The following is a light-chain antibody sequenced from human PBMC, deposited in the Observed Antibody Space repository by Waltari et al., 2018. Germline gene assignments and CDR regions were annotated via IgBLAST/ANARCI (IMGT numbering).Light chain of an antibody. CDR3: QHTFETPYS. CDR1: ENIGSY. CDR2: ATS. J-gene: IGKJ2*01. Sequence: IRMTQSPSSLSASIGDRVTITCRASENIGSYLNWYQQRTGEAPKLLIYATSTLQTEVPSRFSGSGSRTDFTLTISSLQPEDFATYYCQHTFETPYSFGQGTKLESK. V-gene: IGKV1-39*01.